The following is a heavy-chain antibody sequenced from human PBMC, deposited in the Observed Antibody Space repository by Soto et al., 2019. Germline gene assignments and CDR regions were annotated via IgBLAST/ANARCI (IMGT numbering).Heavy chain of an antibody. D-gene: IGHD4-17*01. CDR1: GYTFTTYY. J-gene: IGHJ3*01. Sequence: GESLKISCKGSGYTFTTYYITWVRQMPGKDLEWLGRIDPSDSYTRYNPSFQGHVTISADKSVSTAYLQWSSLKASDTAMYYCTRILRADALDVWGPGTMVPSPQ. CDR2: IDPSDSYT. CDR3: TRILRADALDV. V-gene: IGHV5-10-1*01.